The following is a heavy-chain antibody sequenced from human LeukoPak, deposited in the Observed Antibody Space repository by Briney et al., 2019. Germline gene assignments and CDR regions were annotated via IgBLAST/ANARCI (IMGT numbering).Heavy chain of an antibody. CDR1: GFTFSSYA. V-gene: IGHV3-23*01. CDR3: AKDGCSSTSCYQGDY. J-gene: IGHJ4*02. Sequence: GGSLRLSCAASGFTFSSYAMSWVRQAPGKGLEWVSAISGSGGSTYYADSVKGRFTISRDNSKNTLYLQMNSLRAEDTAVYYYAKDGCSSTSCYQGDYWGQGTLVTVSS. CDR2: ISGSGGST. D-gene: IGHD2-2*01.